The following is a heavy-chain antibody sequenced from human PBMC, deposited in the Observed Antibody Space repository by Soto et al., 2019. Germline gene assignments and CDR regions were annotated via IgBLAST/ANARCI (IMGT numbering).Heavy chain of an antibody. CDR1: GFTFSDYY. Sequence: GGSLRLSCAVPGFTFSDYYMSWIRQAPGKGLEWLSYISGTGSYTNYADSVKGRFTISRDNAKNSLYLQMNSLRAEDTAMYYCARAPTGRYDFWSGSNYYHYGMDVWGQGTTVTVSS. D-gene: IGHD3-3*01. V-gene: IGHV3-11*06. J-gene: IGHJ6*02. CDR2: ISGTGSYT. CDR3: ARAPTGRYDFWSGSNYYHYGMDV.